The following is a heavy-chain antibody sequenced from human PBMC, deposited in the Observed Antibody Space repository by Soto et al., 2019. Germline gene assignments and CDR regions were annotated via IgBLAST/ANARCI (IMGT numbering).Heavy chain of an antibody. D-gene: IGHD3-16*02. J-gene: IGHJ4*02. CDR1: GGSISSGGYS. CDR2: IYHSGST. Sequence: SETLSLTCAVSGGSISSGGYSWSWIRQPPGKGLEWIGYIYHSGSTYYNPSLKSRVTISGDTSKNQFSLKLSSVTAADTAVYYCARTVIGGFDYWGQGTLVNVS. CDR3: ARTVIGGFDY. V-gene: IGHV4-30-2*02.